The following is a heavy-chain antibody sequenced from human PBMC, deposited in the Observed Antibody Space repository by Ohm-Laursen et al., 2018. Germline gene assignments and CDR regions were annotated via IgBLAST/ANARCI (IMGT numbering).Heavy chain of an antibody. J-gene: IGHJ4*02. CDR2: IHSGGNT. Sequence: SLRLSCTASGFTVNNNYMSWVRQAPGKGLKWVSVIHSGGNTYYVDSVKGRFTISRDNSKNTLYLQMNSLRDEDTAVYYCATAGPYSGDDYWGQGTLVNVSS. V-gene: IGHV3-53*01. CDR1: GFTVNNNY. D-gene: IGHD6-25*01. CDR3: ATAGPYSGDDY.